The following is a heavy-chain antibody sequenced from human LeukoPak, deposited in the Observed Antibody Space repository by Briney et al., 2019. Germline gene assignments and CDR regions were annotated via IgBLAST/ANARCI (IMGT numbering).Heavy chain of an antibody. CDR2: ISENGVTT. D-gene: IGHD3-10*01. V-gene: IGHV3-23*01. CDR3: AKDGSGSPTY. CDR1: GFMFSIYD. J-gene: IGHJ4*02. Sequence: GGSLRLSCAASGFMFSIYDMSWVRQAPGKGLEWISHISENGVTTYYTDSVRGRFTISRDNAKNSLYPQMNSLRAEDTAVYYCAKDGSGSPTYWGQGTLVTVSS.